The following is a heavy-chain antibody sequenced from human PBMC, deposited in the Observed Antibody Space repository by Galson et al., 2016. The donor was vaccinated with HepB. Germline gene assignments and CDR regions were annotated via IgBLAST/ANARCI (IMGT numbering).Heavy chain of an antibody. J-gene: IGHJ6*02. D-gene: IGHD1-1*01. CDR2: SRDKTNRYST. CDR3: ARGPGFRSQAYWTYYGMDV. CDR1: GFTLSDHY. Sequence: SLRLSCAASGFTLSDHYMDWVSQAPGEGLEWVARSRDKTNRYSTEYAASVNGRFTISRDESENLVFLQLNSLKTDDTAVYFCARGPGFRSQAYWTYYGMDVWGQGAAVTVSS. V-gene: IGHV3-72*01.